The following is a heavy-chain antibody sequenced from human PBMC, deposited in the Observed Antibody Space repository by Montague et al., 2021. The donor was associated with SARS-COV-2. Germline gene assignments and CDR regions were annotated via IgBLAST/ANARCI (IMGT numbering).Heavy chain of an antibody. CDR2: INDGGTT. D-gene: IGHD4-23*01. CDR1: GESFSGYY. CDR3: TRWDPQIRTLFGFRGKSANDY. Sequence: SETLSLTCAVYGESFSGYYWTWIRQSPGRGLEWIAEINDGGTTNYNWSLKSRVTISVDTSKNHFSLKLSSVTVADTAVYYCTRWDPQIRTLFGFRGKSANDYWGQGTLVTVSS. J-gene: IGHJ4*02. V-gene: IGHV4-34*01.